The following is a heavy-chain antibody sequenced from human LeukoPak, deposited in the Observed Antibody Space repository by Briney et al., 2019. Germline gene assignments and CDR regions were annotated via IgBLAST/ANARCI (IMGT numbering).Heavy chain of an antibody. Sequence: ASVKVSCKASGYTFTSYGMSGVRQAPGQGVEWLGWISGYNVNTNYAQSLQGSFTMTTDTSTRTAYMELRSLRSDDTAVYYCARVVVGESVVPAAGYFDYWGQGTLVTVSS. V-gene: IGHV1-18*01. CDR3: ARVVVGESVVPAAGYFDY. D-gene: IGHD2-2*01. J-gene: IGHJ4*02. CDR1: GYTFTSYG. CDR2: ISGYNVNT.